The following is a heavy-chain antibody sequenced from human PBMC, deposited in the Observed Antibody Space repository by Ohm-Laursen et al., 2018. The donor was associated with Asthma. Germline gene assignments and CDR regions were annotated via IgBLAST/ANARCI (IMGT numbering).Heavy chain of an antibody. CDR1: GFTFSSYG. Sequence: SLRLSCAASGFTFSSYGMHWVRQAPGKGLEWVAVISYDGSNKYYADSVKGRSTISRDNAKNSLYLQMNSLRPDDTAVYYCARDVMEWYLPAFDFWGQGTLVTVSS. J-gene: IGHJ4*02. CDR3: ARDVMEWYLPAFDF. D-gene: IGHD3-3*01. CDR2: ISYDGSNK. V-gene: IGHV3-30*03.